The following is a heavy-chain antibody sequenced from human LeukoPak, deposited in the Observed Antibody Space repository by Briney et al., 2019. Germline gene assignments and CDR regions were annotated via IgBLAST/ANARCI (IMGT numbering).Heavy chain of an antibody. J-gene: IGHJ4*02. CDR1: GFTVSSNY. Sequence: PGGSLRLSCAASGFTVSSNYMSWVRQAPGKGLEWVAVIYSGGSTYYAGSVKGRFTISRDNSKNTPYLQMNSLRAEDTAVYYCARDEYDILTGYPGDYWGQGTLVTVSS. V-gene: IGHV3-66*01. CDR3: ARDEYDILTGYPGDY. D-gene: IGHD3-9*01. CDR2: IYSGGST.